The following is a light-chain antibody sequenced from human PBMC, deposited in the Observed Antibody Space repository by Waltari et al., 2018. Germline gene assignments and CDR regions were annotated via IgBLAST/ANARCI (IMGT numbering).Light chain of an antibody. CDR3: SSYTATNTLI. Sequence: QSALTQPRSVSGARGQSVNISCTGTNRDVGGYDTVSWYQQYPGKAPKVIIYDVTKRSSGVPDRFSGSKSGNTASLTISGLQTEDEADYYCSSYTATNTLIFGGGTKVTAL. J-gene: IGLJ2*01. V-gene: IGLV2-11*01. CDR1: NRDVGGYDT. CDR2: DVT.